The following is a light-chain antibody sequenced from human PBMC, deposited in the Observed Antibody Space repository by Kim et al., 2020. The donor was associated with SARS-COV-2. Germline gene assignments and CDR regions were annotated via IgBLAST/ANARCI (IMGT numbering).Light chain of an antibody. J-gene: IGLJ2*01. V-gene: IGLV3-21*04. CDR3: QVWDASSDHSA. CDR1: NIGSKS. CDR2: YDR. Sequence: SYELTQPPSVSAAPGETARITCGGNNIGSKSVHWYQQKPGQAPGVVMYYDRDRPSGIPERFSGSNSGNTATLTISRVEAGDEADYYCQVWDASSDHSAFGGGTKLAVL.